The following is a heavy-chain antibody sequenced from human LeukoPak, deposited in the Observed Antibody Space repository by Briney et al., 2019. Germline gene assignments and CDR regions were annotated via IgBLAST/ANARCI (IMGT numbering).Heavy chain of an antibody. J-gene: IGHJ4*02. D-gene: IGHD3-22*01. CDR2: IYIDGDT. CDR1: GFSVNSNY. Sequence: GGSLRLSCAASGFSVNSNYMNWVRQAPGKGLEWVSVIYIDGDTSYADSVKGRITISRDNSKNTLYLQMNSLRAEDTAVYYCARSSSAYYYEFDYWGQGTLVTVSS. CDR3: ARSSSAYYYEFDY. V-gene: IGHV3-53*01.